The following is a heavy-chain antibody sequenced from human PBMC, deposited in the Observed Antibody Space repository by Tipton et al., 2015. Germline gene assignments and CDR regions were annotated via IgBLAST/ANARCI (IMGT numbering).Heavy chain of an antibody. V-gene: IGHV3-21*01. CDR2: ISPSSSYI. CDR1: GFTFSYCT. J-gene: IGHJ4*02. Sequence: SLRLSCAASGFTFSYCTMNWVRQAPGKGLEWVSSISPSSSYINYADSLKGRFTISRDNAKNSLYLQMNSLRAEDTAVYYCARLKDFRYGTQPGYFDYWGQGTLLVTVSS. CDR3: ARLKDFRYGTQPGYFDY. D-gene: IGHD6-13*01.